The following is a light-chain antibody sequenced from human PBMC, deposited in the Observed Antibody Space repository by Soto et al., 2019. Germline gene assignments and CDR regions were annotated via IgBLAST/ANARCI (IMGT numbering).Light chain of an antibody. CDR3: QQSYSTPT. J-gene: IGKJ2*01. CDR1: QSISTY. V-gene: IGKV1-39*01. Sequence: DIQITQSPSSLSASVGERVTITCRASQSISTYLIWYQQKPGKAPILLIYASSSLQSGVPSRFSGSGSGTDFTLTISSLEPEDFATYYCQQSYSTPTFGQGTKVDI. CDR2: ASS.